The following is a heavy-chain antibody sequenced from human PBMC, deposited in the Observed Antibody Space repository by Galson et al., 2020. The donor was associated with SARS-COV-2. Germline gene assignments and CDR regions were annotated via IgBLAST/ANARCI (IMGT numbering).Heavy chain of an antibody. CDR1: GGTFSSYA. D-gene: IGHD4-17*01. J-gene: IGHJ6*02. Sequence: SVKVSCKASGGTFSSYAISWVRQAPGQGLEWMGGIIPIFGTANYAQKFQGRVTITADESTSTAYMELSSLRSEDTAVYYCARYDYGDYETPGGDYYYGMDVWGQGPTVTVSS. CDR2: IIPIFGTA. V-gene: IGHV1-69*13. CDR3: ARYDYGDYETPGGDYYYGMDV.